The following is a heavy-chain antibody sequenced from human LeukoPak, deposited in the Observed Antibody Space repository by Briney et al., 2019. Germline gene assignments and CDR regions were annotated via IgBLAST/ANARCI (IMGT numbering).Heavy chain of an antibody. Sequence: SETLSLTCTVSGGSLSRCYWSWIRQPAGEGLEWIGRIYGSGSSNYNPSLKSRVTMSVDMSKNQFSLNLTSVTAADTAVYYCAKEGVLSPEYWGQGTLVTVSS. V-gene: IGHV4-4*07. J-gene: IGHJ4*02. CDR1: GGSLSRCY. D-gene: IGHD2-8*01. CDR3: AKEGVLSPEY. CDR2: IYGSGSS.